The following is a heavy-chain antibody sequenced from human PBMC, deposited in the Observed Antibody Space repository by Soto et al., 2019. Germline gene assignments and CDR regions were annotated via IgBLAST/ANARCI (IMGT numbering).Heavy chain of an antibody. CDR1: CGSVISGSYY. CDR2: MYYSGST. D-gene: IGHD3-3*01. Sequence: SETLSLTCTFSCGSVISGSYYWSWIRQPPGKGLEWIGYMYYSGSTNYNPSLKSRVTISLDTSKNQFSLKLSSVTAADTAVYFCARTRDFWSGNDAFDIWGQGTMVTVSS. J-gene: IGHJ3*02. CDR3: ARTRDFWSGNDAFDI. V-gene: IGHV4-61*01.